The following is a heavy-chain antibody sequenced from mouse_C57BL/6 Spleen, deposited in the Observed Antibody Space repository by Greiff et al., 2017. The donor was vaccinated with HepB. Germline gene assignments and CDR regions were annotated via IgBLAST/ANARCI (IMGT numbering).Heavy chain of an antibody. CDR1: GYAFSSYW. CDR3: ARETGYYYGSSSYFDV. V-gene: IGHV1-80*01. CDR2: IYPGDGDT. J-gene: IGHJ1*03. D-gene: IGHD1-1*01. Sequence: VQLQQSGAELVKPGASVKISCKASGYAFSSYWMNWVKQRPGKGLEWIGQIYPGDGDTNYNGKFKGKATLTADKSSSTAYMQLSSLTSADSAVYFCARETGYYYGSSSYFDVWGTGTTVTVSS.